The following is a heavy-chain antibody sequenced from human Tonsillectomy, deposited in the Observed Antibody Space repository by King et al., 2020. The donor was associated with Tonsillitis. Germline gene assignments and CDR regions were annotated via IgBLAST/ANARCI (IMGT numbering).Heavy chain of an antibody. CDR2: INHSGST. Sequence: VQLQQWGAGLLKPSETLSLTCAVYGGSFSGYYWSWIRQPPGKGLEWIGEINHSGSTNYNPSLKSRVTISVDTSKNQFSLKLSSVTAADTAVYYCARKYYYGSGRHPSYAFDIWGQGTMVTVSS. D-gene: IGHD3-10*01. CDR3: ARKYYYGSGRHPSYAFDI. J-gene: IGHJ3*02. CDR1: GGSFSGYY. V-gene: IGHV4-34*01.